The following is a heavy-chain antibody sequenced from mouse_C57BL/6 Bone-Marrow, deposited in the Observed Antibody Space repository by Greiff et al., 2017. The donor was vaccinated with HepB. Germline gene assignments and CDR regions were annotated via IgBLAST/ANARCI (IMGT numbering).Heavy chain of an antibody. D-gene: IGHD3-3*01. CDR2: ISDGGSYT. V-gene: IGHV5-4*03. J-gene: IGHJ2*01. Sequence: EVNVVESGGGLVKPGGSLKLSCAASGFTFSSYAMSWVRQTPEKRLEWVATISDGGSYTYYPDNVKGRFTISRDNAKNNLYLQMSHLKSEDTAMYYCARARAPNNYFDYWGQGTTLTVSS. CDR1: GFTFSSYA. CDR3: ARARAPNNYFDY.